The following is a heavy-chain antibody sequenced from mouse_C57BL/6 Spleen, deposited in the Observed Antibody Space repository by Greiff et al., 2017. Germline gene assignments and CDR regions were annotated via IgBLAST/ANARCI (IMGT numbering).Heavy chain of an antibody. CDR2: IYPGDGDT. V-gene: IGHV1-80*01. Sequence: VQLQQPGAELVKPGASVKISCKASGYAFSSYWMNWVKQRPGKGLEWIGQIYPGDGDTNYNGKFKGKATLTADKSSSTAYMQLSSLTSEDSAVYLCASPLWNYAMDYWGQGTSVTVSS. CDR3: ASPLWNYAMDY. D-gene: IGHD1-1*02. CDR1: GYAFSSYW. J-gene: IGHJ4*01.